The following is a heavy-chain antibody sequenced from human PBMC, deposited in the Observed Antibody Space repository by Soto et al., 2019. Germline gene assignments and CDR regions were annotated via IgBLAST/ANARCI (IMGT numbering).Heavy chain of an antibody. Sequence: PSETLSLTCAVYGGSFSGYYWSWIRQPPGKGLEWIGEINHSGSTNYNPSLKSRVTISVDTSKNQFSLKLSSVTAADTAVYYCARSSPPGLRHALDIWGQGTMVTVSS. J-gene: IGHJ3*02. CDR3: ARSSPPGLRHALDI. V-gene: IGHV4-34*01. CDR2: INHSGST. CDR1: GGSFSGYY. D-gene: IGHD2-21*01.